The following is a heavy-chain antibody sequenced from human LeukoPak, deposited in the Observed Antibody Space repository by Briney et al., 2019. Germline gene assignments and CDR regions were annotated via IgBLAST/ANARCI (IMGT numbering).Heavy chain of an antibody. V-gene: IGHV4-59*08. D-gene: IGHD2-8*01. Sequence: SETLSLTCTVSGGSISSYYWSWIRQPPGKGPEWIGYIYYSGSTNYNPSLKSRVTISVDTSKNQFSLKLSSVTAADTAVYYCARQSADGIHPEYFQHWGQGTLVTVSS. CDR2: IYYSGST. CDR1: GGSISSYY. J-gene: IGHJ1*01. CDR3: ARQSADGIHPEYFQH.